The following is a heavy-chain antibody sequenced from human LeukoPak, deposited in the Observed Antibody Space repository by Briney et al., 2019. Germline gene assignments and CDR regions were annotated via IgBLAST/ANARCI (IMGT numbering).Heavy chain of an antibody. D-gene: IGHD1-1*01. J-gene: IGHJ3*02. CDR1: GGTFSSYA. V-gene: IGHV1-69*04. CDR2: IIPILGIA. Sequence: ASVKVSCKASGGTFSSYAISWVRQAPGQGLEWMGRIIPILGIANYAQKFQGRVTITADKSTSTAYMELSSLRSEDTAVYYCARGSDDSGAFGIWGQGTMVTVSS. CDR3: ARGSDDSGAFGI.